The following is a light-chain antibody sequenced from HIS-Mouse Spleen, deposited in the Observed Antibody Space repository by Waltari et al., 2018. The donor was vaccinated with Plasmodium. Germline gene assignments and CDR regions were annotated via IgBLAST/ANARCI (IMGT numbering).Light chain of an antibody. V-gene: IGLV3-10*01. CDR2: EDS. J-gene: IGLJ3*02. CDR3: YSTDSRGNHRV. Sequence: SYELTQPPSVSVSPGQTARITCSGDALPKQYAYWYQQKAGHAPVLVIYEDSKRPSGIPERFSGSSSGTMATLTISGAQVEDEADYYCYSTDSRGNHRVFCGGTKLTVL. CDR1: ALPKQY.